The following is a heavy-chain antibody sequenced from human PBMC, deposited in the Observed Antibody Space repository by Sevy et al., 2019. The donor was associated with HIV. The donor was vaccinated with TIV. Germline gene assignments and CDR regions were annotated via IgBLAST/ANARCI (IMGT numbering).Heavy chain of an antibody. CDR2: INQDGTEK. J-gene: IGHJ1*01. V-gene: IGHV3-7*03. Sequence: GGSLRLSCEASEFTFNKYSMTWVRQAPGKGLEWVANINQDGTEKYYVDSVTGRFTISRDNANNSLYLQMNSLRAGDTAVYYCARAYPVSNWGQGTLVTVSS. CDR1: EFTFNKYS. CDR3: ARAYPVSN.